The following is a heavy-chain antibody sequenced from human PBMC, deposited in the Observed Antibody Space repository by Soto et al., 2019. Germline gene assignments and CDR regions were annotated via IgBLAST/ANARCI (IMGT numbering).Heavy chain of an antibody. J-gene: IGHJ4*02. CDR2: MYNSGTT. CDR3: ARGPTSDKVDY. V-gene: IGHV4-30-4*01. Sequence: PSETLSLTCTVSGGSNNNYYWSWIRQPPGKGLEWIGHMYNSGTTYSNPSLKGRVTISGDTSKNQFSLNLSSVTAADTAVYYCARGPTSDKVDYWGQGTLVTVSS. CDR1: GGSNNNYY.